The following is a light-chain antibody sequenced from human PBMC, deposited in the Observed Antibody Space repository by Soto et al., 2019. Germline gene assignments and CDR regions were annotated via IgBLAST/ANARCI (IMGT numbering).Light chain of an antibody. CDR3: QQRSNWPLIT. CDR1: DSITRY. CDR2: AAS. Sequence: DIQMTQSPSSLFASVGDRVTITCRASDSITRYLSWFQQKPGKVPKLLIYAASTLQSGVPSRFSGSGSGTDFTLTISSLEPEDFAVYYCQQRSNWPLITFGQGTRLEIK. J-gene: IGKJ5*01. V-gene: IGKV1-27*01.